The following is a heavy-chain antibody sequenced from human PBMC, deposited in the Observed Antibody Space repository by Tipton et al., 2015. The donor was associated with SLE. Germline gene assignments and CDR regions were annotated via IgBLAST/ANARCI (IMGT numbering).Heavy chain of an antibody. CDR1: GFTFSSYT. V-gene: IGHV3-21*01. CDR3: ARDGSGDYYGMDV. J-gene: IGHJ6*02. CDR2: ISSSNNYI. D-gene: IGHD2-15*01. Sequence: SLRLSCAASGFTFSSYTMNWVRQAPGKGLEWVSSISSSNNYIYYADSVRGRFTVSRDNAKNSVYLQMNSLRAEDTAVYYCARDGSGDYYGMDVWGQGTTVTVSS.